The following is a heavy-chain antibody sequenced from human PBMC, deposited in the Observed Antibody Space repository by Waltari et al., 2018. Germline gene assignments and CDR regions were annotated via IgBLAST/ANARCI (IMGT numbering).Heavy chain of an antibody. CDR3: AKGRLWFGDLRS. D-gene: IGHD3-10*01. V-gene: IGHV4-34*01. J-gene: IGHJ4*02. Sequence: QLHPQQWGAGLLKPSETLSPTCNIFGGSFSAYHWTWIRQLQGKGLEWIGEINHLGSTNYNPSLKSRVTISLDTSKNEFALKLDSVTAADTAVYFCAKGRLWFGDLRSWGQGTQVTVSS. CDR2: INHLGST. CDR1: GGSFSAYH.